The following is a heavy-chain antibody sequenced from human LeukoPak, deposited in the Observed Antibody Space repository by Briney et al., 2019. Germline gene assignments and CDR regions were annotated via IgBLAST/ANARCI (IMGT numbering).Heavy chain of an antibody. V-gene: IGHV3-15*01. J-gene: IGHJ3*01. D-gene: IGHD3-22*01. CDR1: GFTFSNAW. CDR3: TTHAYDSSDIVLFFHA. Sequence: GGSLRRSCAASGFTFSNAWMSWVRQAPGKGLEWVGRIKSKTEGGTVDYATPVKGRFTISRDDSKNTLYLQMNSLKTEDTAVYYCTTHAYDSSDIVLFFHAWGPGKLLTVSS. CDR2: IKSKTEGGTV.